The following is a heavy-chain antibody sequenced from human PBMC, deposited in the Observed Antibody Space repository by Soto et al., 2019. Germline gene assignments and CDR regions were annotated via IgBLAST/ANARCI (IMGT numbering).Heavy chain of an antibody. CDR3: TSSFYYDTSGYD. CDR1: GFTFSSYA. CDR2: IKQDGSEK. V-gene: IGHV3-7*01. J-gene: IGHJ4*02. Sequence: GGSLRLSCAASGFTFSSYAMHWVRQAPGKGLEWVANIKQDGSEKYYVDSVKGRFTISRDNAKNSLYLQMNSLRAEDTATYYCTSSFYYDTSGYDWAQGTLVTAPQ. D-gene: IGHD3-22*01.